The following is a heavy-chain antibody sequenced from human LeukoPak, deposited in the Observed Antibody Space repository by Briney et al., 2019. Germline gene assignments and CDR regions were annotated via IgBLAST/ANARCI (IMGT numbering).Heavy chain of an antibody. D-gene: IGHD6-13*01. J-gene: IGHJ4*02. CDR1: GFTFSSYS. V-gene: IGHV3-48*01. CDR2: ISSSSSTI. CDR3: ARSLIAADY. Sequence: PGGSLRLSCAAPGFTFSSYSMNWVRQAPGKGLEWVSYISSSSSTIYYADSVKGRFTISRDNAKNSLYLQMNSLRAEDTAVYYCARSLIAADYWGQGTLVTVSS.